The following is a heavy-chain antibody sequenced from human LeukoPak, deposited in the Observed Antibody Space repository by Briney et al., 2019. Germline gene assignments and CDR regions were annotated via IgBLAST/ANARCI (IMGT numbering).Heavy chain of an antibody. CDR3: ARDGGSSSFNFDY. Sequence: PGGSLRLSCAASGFTFSSYAMHWVRQAPGKGLEWVAVISYDGSNKYYADSVKGRFTISRDNSKNTLYLQMNSLRAEDTAVYYCARDGGSSSFNFDYWGQGTLVTVSS. CDR2: ISYDGSNK. J-gene: IGHJ4*02. V-gene: IGHV3-30-3*01. CDR1: GFTFSSYA. D-gene: IGHD6-6*01.